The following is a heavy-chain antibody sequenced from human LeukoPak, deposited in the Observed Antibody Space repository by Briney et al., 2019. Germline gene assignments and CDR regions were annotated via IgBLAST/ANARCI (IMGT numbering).Heavy chain of an antibody. J-gene: IGHJ4*02. CDR2: ISGSGGST. V-gene: IGHV3-23*01. D-gene: IGHD2-8*01. CDR1: GFTFSSYA. Sequence: GGSLRLSCAASGFTFSSYAMSWVRQAPGKGLEWVSAISGSGGSTYYADSVKGRFTISRDNSKNTLYLQMNSLRAEDTAVYYCAKAPYCTNGVCYIDYYFDYWGQGTLVTVSS. CDR3: AKAPYCTNGVCYIDYYFDY.